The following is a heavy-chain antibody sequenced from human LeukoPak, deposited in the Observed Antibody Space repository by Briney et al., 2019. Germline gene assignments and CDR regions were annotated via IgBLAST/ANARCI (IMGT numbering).Heavy chain of an antibody. J-gene: IGHJ4*02. CDR3: ARAHAGILTGYYLDY. D-gene: IGHD3-9*01. CDR2: LWYDGSNK. CDR1: GFTFGAYG. Sequence: PGRYLRLSCAASGFTFGAYGMHWVRQAPGKGLEWVAVLWYDGSNKYYADSVKGRFTISRDNSEDTLYLQMSSLRVEDTAVYYCARAHAGILTGYYLDYWGQGTLVTVSS. V-gene: IGHV3-33*01.